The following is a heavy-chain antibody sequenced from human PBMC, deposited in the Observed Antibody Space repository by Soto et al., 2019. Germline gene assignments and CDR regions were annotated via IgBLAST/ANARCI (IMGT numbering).Heavy chain of an antibody. V-gene: IGHV4-31*03. CDR2: IFYSGST. CDR3: ARSSTSANYFDY. D-gene: IGHD2-2*01. CDR1: GCSISSGGYY. J-gene: IGHJ4*02. Sequence: SETLSLACTVSGCSISSGGYYWSWIRQHPGKGLEWIGYIFYSGSTYYNPSLKSRVTISVDTSKNQFSLKLSSVTAADTAVYYCARSSTSANYFDYWGQGTLVTVSS.